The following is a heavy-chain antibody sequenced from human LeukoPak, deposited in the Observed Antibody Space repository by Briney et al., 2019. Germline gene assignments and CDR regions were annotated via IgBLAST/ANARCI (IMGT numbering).Heavy chain of an antibody. CDR1: GGSISSYY. Sequence: PSETLSLTCTVPGGSISSYYWTWIRQPPGKGLECIGSTYYGGSPDSNPSLKSRVTLSLDTSKNQFSLKLRTVTAADTAVYYCARTPGVAGTSHYFDYWGQGTLVIVSS. CDR3: ARTPGVAGTSHYFDY. CDR2: TYYGGSP. J-gene: IGHJ4*02. V-gene: IGHV4-59*01. D-gene: IGHD6-19*01.